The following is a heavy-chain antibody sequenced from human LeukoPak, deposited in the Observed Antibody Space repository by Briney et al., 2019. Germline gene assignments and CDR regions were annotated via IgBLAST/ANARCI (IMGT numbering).Heavy chain of an antibody. CDR3: ARDMVRTGWYVGYYYGMDV. CDR1: GFTFSSYQ. V-gene: IGHV3-48*03. D-gene: IGHD6-19*01. Sequence: PGGSLRLSCAASGFTFSSYQMNWVRQAPGKGLEWVSYISSSGSTIYYADSVKGRFTISRDNAKNSLYLQMNSLRAEDTAVYYCARDMVRTGWYVGYYYGMDVWGQGTTVTVSS. CDR2: ISSSGSTI. J-gene: IGHJ6*02.